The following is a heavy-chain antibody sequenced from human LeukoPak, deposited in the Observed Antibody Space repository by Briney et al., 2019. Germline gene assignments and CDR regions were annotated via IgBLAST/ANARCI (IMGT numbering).Heavy chain of an antibody. CDR1: GYTFTGYY. J-gene: IGHJ4*02. Sequence: VASVKVSCKASGYTFTGYYMHWVRQAPGQGLEWMGRINPNSGGTNYAQKFQGRVTMTRDTSISTAYMELSRLRSDDTAVYYCARGAAVGQTRDYWGQGTLVTVSS. V-gene: IGHV1-2*06. CDR2: INPNSGGT. CDR3: ARGAAVGQTRDY. D-gene: IGHD6-13*01.